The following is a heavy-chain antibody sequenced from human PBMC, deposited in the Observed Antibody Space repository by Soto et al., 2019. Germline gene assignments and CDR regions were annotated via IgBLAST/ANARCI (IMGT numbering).Heavy chain of an antibody. J-gene: IGHJ5*02. D-gene: IGHD6-13*01. Sequence: GGSLRLSCAASGFTFSDYYMSWIRQAPGKGLEWVSYISSSSSYTNYADSVKGRFTISRDNAKNSLYLQMNSLRAEDTAVYYCARERVPYSSSPYVCDPWGQGTLVTVSS. CDR3: ARERVPYSSSPYVCDP. CDR1: GFTFSDYY. CDR2: ISSSSSYT. V-gene: IGHV3-11*05.